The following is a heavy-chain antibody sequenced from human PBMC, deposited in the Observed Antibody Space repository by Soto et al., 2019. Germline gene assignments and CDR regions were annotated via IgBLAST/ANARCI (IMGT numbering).Heavy chain of an antibody. D-gene: IGHD2-2*01. CDR2: ILPIFATA. J-gene: IGHJ4*02. CDR1: GGTFNNYV. Sequence: QVQLVQSGAEVKKPGSSVKVSCKASGGTFNNYVVNWVRQAPGQGLEWMGGILPIFATANYEQKFQGRVTITADKSTSTAYMELTSLRSEDTAVYYCAGRCDSTTCLGHFDYWGQGTLVTVAS. CDR3: AGRCDSTTCLGHFDY. V-gene: IGHV1-69*06.